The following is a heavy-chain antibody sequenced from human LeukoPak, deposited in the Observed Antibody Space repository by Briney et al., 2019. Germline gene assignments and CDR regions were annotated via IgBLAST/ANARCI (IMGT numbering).Heavy chain of an antibody. CDR1: GYSFTSYW. D-gene: IGHD6-19*01. CDR3: ARERPGSSGWYTH. J-gene: IGHJ4*02. Sequence: GESLRISCKGSGYSFTSYWTCWVRQMPRKSLEWMGIIFPGDSDTRYSPSFLGEVTFSVDMSTATAYLEWSSLKASDSAMYFCARERPGSSGWYTHWGQGTLVTVSS. V-gene: IGHV5-51*01. CDR2: IFPGDSDT.